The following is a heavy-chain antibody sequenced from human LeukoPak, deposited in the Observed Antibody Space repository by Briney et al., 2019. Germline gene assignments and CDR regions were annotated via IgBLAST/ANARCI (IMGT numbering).Heavy chain of an antibody. CDR1: GFTFSDHA. D-gene: IGHD2-15*01. CDR2: IVGSGGSA. CDR3: ASRYCSGGSCYNRYYFDY. V-gene: IGHV3-23*01. J-gene: IGHJ4*02. Sequence: GGSLRLSCAASGFTFSDHAMSWVRQAPGKGLEWVSAIVGSGGSAYYADSVKGRFTISRDNSKNTLYLQMNSLRAEDTAVYYCASRYCSGGSCYNRYYFDYWGQGTLVTVSS.